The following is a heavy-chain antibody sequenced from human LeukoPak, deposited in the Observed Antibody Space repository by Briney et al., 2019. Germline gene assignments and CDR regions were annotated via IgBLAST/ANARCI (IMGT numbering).Heavy chain of an antibody. CDR2: ISYDGRNK. J-gene: IGHJ5*02. CDR1: GFTFSSYA. CDR3: ARDPFFTTVTNWFDP. Sequence: RGGSLRLSCAASGFTFSSYAMHWVRQAPGKGLEWVAVISYDGRNKYYADSVKGRFTISRDNSKNTLYLQMNSLRAEDTAVYYCARDPFFTTVTNWFDPWGQGTLVTVSS. V-gene: IGHV3-30*04. D-gene: IGHD4-17*01.